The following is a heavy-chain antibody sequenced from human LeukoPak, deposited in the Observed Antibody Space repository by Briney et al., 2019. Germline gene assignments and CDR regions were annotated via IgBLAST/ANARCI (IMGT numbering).Heavy chain of an antibody. CDR3: ATQFGVSLGSWFDP. D-gene: IGHD3-16*01. V-gene: IGHV3-21*01. Sequence: GGSLRLSCAASGFTFSSYSMNWVRQAPGKGLEWVSSISSSSSYIYYADSVKGRFTISRDNAKNSLYLQMNSLRAEDTAVYYCATQFGVSLGSWFDPWGQGTLVTVSS. J-gene: IGHJ5*02. CDR2: ISSSSSYI. CDR1: GFTFSSYS.